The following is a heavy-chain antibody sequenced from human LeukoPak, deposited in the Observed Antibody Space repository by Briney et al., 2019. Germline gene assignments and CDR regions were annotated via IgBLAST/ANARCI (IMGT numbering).Heavy chain of an antibody. V-gene: IGHV4-39*01. D-gene: IGHD3-10*01. CDR2: IHYRGYT. CDR1: GGSISTNDYY. Sequence: SETLSLTCTVSGGSISTNDYYWGWIRQPPGKGLEWIGSIHYRGYTYYNPSLKSRLTISLDTSKNQFSLKLSSATAADTAVHYCSRHPEYYYGSGNNYHDPWWFDPWGQGTLVTVSS. J-gene: IGHJ5*02. CDR3: SRHPEYYYGSGNNYHDPWWFDP.